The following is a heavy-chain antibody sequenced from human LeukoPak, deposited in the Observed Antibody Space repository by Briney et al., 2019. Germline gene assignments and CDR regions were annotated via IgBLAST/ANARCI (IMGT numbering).Heavy chain of an antibody. CDR1: GYSISMGRY. Sequence: PSETLSLTCAVSGYSISMGRYWAWIRQPPGKGLEWIGNIHHSGSTYYNPTLKSRVAISVDTSKNQFSLNLRSVTAADTAVYYCARSLSTAGIDYWGQRTLVTVSS. D-gene: IGHD2-2*01. V-gene: IGHV4-38-2*01. CDR2: IHHSGST. J-gene: IGHJ4*02. CDR3: ARSLSTAGIDY.